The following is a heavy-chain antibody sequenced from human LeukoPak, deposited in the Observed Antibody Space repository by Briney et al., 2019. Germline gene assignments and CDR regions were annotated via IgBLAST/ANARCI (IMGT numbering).Heavy chain of an antibody. CDR2: ISGDGGST. Sequence: GGSLRLSCAASGFTFDDYAMHWVRQAPGKGLEWVSLISGDGGSTDYADSVKGRFTISSDNSKNSLYLQMNSLRTEDTALYYCAKDQVGSGWFYFDFWGQGTLVTVSS. D-gene: IGHD6-19*01. V-gene: IGHV3-43*02. CDR1: GFTFDDYA. J-gene: IGHJ4*02. CDR3: AKDQVGSGWFYFDF.